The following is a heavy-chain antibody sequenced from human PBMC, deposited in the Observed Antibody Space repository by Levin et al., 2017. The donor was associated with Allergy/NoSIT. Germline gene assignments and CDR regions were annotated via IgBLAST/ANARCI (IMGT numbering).Heavy chain of an antibody. CDR2: ISSNGGST. CDR3: ARGSNTAMATY. CDR1: GFTFSSYA. J-gene: IGHJ4*02. Sequence: GESLKISCAASGFTFSSYAMHWVRQAPGKGLEYVSAISSNGGSTYYANSVKGRFTISRDNSKNTLYLQMGSLRAEDMAVYYCARGSNTAMATYWGQGTLVTVSS. D-gene: IGHD5-18*01. V-gene: IGHV3-64*01.